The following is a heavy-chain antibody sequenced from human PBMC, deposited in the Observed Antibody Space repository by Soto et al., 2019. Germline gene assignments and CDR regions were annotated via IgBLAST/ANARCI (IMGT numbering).Heavy chain of an antibody. D-gene: IGHD4-17*01. Sequence: QVRLEESGPGLVKPSETLSLICSVSGGSVNNANYFWNWIRHHPENGLEWIGYIYYRGSNRYNPSFKTRATLSIVTSKNQFSLRLSSVTVADTGVYFCARDADYGGSRGGMDVWGRGTTVTVSS. V-gene: IGHV4-31*03. CDR1: GGSVNNANYF. CDR3: ARDADYGGSRGGMDV. J-gene: IGHJ6*02. CDR2: IYYRGSN.